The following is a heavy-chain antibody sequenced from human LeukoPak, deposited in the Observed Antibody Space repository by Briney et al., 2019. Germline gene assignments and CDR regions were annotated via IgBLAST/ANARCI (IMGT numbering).Heavy chain of an antibody. CDR2: INHSGTT. Sequence: KSPETLSLTCAVYGGSFSGYYWSWIRQPPGKGLEWIGEINHSGTTNYNPSLKSRVTISVDTSKNQFSLMLSSVTAADTAVYYCARGDFWSGPGSHNWFDPWGQGTLVTVSS. J-gene: IGHJ5*02. CDR3: ARGDFWSGPGSHNWFDP. D-gene: IGHD3-3*01. V-gene: IGHV4-34*01. CDR1: GGSFSGYY.